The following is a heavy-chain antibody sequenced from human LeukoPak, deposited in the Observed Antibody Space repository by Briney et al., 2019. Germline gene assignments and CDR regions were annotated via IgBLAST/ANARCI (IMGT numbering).Heavy chain of an antibody. CDR3: TADPRWLHLGLYSFDY. D-gene: IGHD5-24*01. CDR2: IVFGSGNT. J-gene: IGHJ4*02. V-gene: IGHV1-58*01. CDR1: GFTFTSSA. Sequence: TSVKVSCTASGFTFTSSAVQWVRQARGQRLGWVGWIVFGSGNTNYAQNFQERVTITRDMSTSTAYMELSNLRSEDTAVYYCTADPRWLHLGLYSFDYWGQGTLVTVSS.